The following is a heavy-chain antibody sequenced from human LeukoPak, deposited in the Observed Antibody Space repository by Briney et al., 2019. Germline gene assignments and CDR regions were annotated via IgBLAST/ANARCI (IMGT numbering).Heavy chain of an antibody. D-gene: IGHD6-13*01. CDR3: ARAGYSSSWFYLGFDY. V-gene: IGHV1-2*02. J-gene: IGHJ4*02. CDR1: GYTFTGYY. CDR2: INPNSGGT. Sequence: AASVKVSCKASGYTFTGYYMHWVRQAPGQGLEWMGWINPNSGGTNYAQKFQGRVTMTRDTSISTAYVELSRLRSDDTAVYYCARAGYSSSWFYLGFDYWGQGTLVTVSS.